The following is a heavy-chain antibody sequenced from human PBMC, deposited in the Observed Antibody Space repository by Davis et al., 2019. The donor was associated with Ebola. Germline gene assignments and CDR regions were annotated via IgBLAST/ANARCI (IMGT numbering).Heavy chain of an antibody. Sequence: ASVKVSCKASGYTFTGYYMHWVRQAPGQGLEWMGWINPNSGDTNYAQTFRGRVTMTRDTSLSTAYMELNSLRRDDTAVYYCAREIWFGENWIDPWGQGTLVTVSS. V-gene: IGHV1-2*02. CDR1: GYTFTGYY. J-gene: IGHJ5*02. D-gene: IGHD3-10*01. CDR3: AREIWFGENWIDP. CDR2: INPNSGDT.